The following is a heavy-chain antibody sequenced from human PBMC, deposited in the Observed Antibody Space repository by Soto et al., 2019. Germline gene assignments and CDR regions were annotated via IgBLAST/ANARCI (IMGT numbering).Heavy chain of an antibody. CDR3: ARSVYDILTGYSRYYYYGMDV. D-gene: IGHD3-9*01. V-gene: IGHV5-10-1*01. CDR2: IDPSDSYT. Sequence: GESLKISCKGSGYSFTSYWISWVRQMPGKGLEWMGRIDPSDSYTNYSPSFQGHVTISADKSISTAYLQWSSLKASDTAMYYCARSVYDILTGYSRYYYYGMDVWGQGTKVTVSS. CDR1: GYSFTSYW. J-gene: IGHJ6*02.